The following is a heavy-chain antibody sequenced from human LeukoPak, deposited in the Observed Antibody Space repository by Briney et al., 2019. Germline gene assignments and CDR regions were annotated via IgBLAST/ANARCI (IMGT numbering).Heavy chain of an antibody. CDR1: GFTFSSYS. Sequence: GGSLRLSCAVSGFTFSSYSMNWVRQAPGKGLEWVSYISSSGSTIYYADSVKGRFTISRDSAKNSLYLQMNSLRVEDTAVYHCARISVSYYYGMDVWGQGTTVTVSS. CDR3: ARISVSYYYGMDV. V-gene: IGHV3-48*04. J-gene: IGHJ6*02. CDR2: ISSSGSTI.